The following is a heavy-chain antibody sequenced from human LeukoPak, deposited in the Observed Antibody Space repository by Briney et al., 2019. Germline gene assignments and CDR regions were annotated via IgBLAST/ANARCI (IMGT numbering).Heavy chain of an antibody. D-gene: IGHD5-18*01. CDR1: GFTFSSYG. CDR3: ARGGGYSYGSFDY. J-gene: IGHJ4*02. V-gene: IGHV3-74*01. CDR2: INRDGSST. Sequence: PGGTLRLSCEASGFTFSSYGMSWVRQAPEKGLVWVSRINRDGSSTSYADSVKGRFTISRDNAKNTLYLQMNSLRAEDTAVYYCARGGGYSYGSFDYWGQGTLVTVSS.